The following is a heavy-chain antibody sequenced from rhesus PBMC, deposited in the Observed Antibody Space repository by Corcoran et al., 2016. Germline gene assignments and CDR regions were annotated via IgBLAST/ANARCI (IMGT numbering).Heavy chain of an antibody. CDR3: ARVGHGSSYSGAVFDF. CDR2: IYGSGGST. J-gene: IGHJ3*01. V-gene: IGHV4S2*01. D-gene: IGHD4-29*01. CDR1: GASISSNY. Sequence: QVQLQESGPGLVKPSETLPLTCAVSGASISSNYWSWIRQAPGKGLEWIGRIYGSGGSTDYNPSLKSRVTISIDTSKNQFSLKLSSVTAADTAVYYCARVGHGSSYSGAVFDFWGQGLRVTVSS.